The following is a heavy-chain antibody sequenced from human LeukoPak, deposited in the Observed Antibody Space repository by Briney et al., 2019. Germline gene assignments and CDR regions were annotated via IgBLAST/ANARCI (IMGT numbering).Heavy chain of an antibody. D-gene: IGHD2-2*01. Sequence: GSSVKVSCKASGGTFSSYAISWVRQAPGQGLEWMGGIIPIFGTANYAQKFQGRVTITTDESTSTAYMELSSLRSEDTAVYYCARRSRGDVVVPAALRDWGQGTMVTVSS. CDR2: IIPIFGTA. J-gene: IGHJ3*01. CDR3: ARRSRGDVVVPAALRD. V-gene: IGHV1-69*05. CDR1: GGTFSSYA.